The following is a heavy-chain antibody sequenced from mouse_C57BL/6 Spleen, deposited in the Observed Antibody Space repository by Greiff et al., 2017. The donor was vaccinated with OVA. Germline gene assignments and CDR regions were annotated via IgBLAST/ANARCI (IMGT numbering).Heavy chain of an antibody. CDR3: ARSGRGGNYFDY. J-gene: IGHJ2*01. CDR2: IHPNSGST. V-gene: IGHV1-64*01. D-gene: IGHD4-1*01. Sequence: QVQLQQPGAELVKPGASVKLSCKASGYTFTSYWMHWVKQRPGQGLEWIGMIHPNSGSTNYNEKFKSKATLTVDKSSSTAYMQLSSLTSEDSAVYYCARSGRGGNYFDYWGQGTTLTVSS. CDR1: GYTFTSYW.